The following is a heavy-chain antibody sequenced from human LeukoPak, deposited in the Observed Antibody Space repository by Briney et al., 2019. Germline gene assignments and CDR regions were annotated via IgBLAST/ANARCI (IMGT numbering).Heavy chain of an antibody. J-gene: IGHJ4*02. CDR3: ARDTVRWCSSANCYIY. D-gene: IGHD2-2*02. CDR1: GYSFTSYW. Sequence: GESLRISCKGSGYSFTSYWISWVRQMPGKGLEWMGRIDPSDSYTNYSPSFQGHVTISADKSISTAYLQWSSLKASDTAMYYCARDTVRWCSSANCYIYWGPGTLVTVSS. CDR2: IDPSDSYT. V-gene: IGHV5-10-1*01.